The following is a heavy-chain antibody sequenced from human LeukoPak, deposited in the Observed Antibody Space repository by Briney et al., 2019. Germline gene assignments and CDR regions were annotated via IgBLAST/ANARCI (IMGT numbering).Heavy chain of an antibody. CDR3: ARDACSGGSCYLDY. D-gene: IGHD2-15*01. CDR2: IYYSWST. Sequence: SETLSLTCTVSGGSISSYYWSWIRQPPGKGLECTGYIYYSWSTNYNPSLKCRVTISVDTSKNQFSLKLSSVTAADTAVYYCARDACSGGSCYLDYWGQGTLVTVSS. CDR1: GGSISSYY. J-gene: IGHJ4*02. V-gene: IGHV4-59*01.